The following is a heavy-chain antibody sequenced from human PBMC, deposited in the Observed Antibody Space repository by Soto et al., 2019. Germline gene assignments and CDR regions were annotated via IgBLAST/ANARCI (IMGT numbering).Heavy chain of an antibody. Sequence: SETLSLTCTVSGGSISNSSYYWGWIRQPPGKGLEWIGHIYYSGTSYSNPSLKGRVTLSVDTSKNQFSLKLNSVTAADTAVYYCTKLQRRWLNGDYWGQGTLVTVSS. CDR3: TKLQRRWLNGDY. CDR1: GGSISNSSYY. D-gene: IGHD5-12*01. J-gene: IGHJ4*02. CDR2: IYYSGTS. V-gene: IGHV4-39*01.